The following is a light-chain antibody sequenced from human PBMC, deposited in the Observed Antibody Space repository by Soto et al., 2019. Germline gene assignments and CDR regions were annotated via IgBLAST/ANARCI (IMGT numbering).Light chain of an antibody. CDR1: QSISTS. V-gene: IGKV1-5*03. CDR3: QHCDSYWT. CDR2: KAS. Sequence: DIQMTQAPSTLSASVGDRVTITCRASQSISTSLAWYQQKRGKAPKVMIYKASSLESGVPSRFSGSGSGTEFTLTISSLQPDDFATYYYQHCDSYWTFGHGTKVEIK. J-gene: IGKJ1*01.